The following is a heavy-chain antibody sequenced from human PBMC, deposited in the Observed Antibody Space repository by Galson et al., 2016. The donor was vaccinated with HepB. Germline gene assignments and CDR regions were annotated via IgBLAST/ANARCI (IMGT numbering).Heavy chain of an antibody. CDR2: PSSGDT. D-gene: IGHD1-7*01. CDR3: ARDFLRGGWNLFDY. V-gene: IGHV1-2*02. Sequence: PSSGDTNYPQRFRGRVTMTRDTSSSTTYMELSRLRSDDTAVYYCARDFLRGGWNLFDYWGQGALVTVSS. J-gene: IGHJ4*02.